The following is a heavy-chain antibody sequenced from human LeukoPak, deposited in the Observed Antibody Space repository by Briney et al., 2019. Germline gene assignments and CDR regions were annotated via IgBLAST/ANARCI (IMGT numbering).Heavy chain of an antibody. CDR2: INHSGST. V-gene: IGHV4-34*01. Sequence: SSETLSLTCAVHGGSFSGYYWSWIRQPPGKGLEWIGEINHSGSTNYNPSLKSRVTISVDTSKNQFSLKLSSVTAADTAVYYCARKHSYGRYNWFDPWGQGTLVTVSS. CDR3: ARKHSYGRYNWFDP. J-gene: IGHJ5*02. D-gene: IGHD5-18*01. CDR1: GGSFSGYY.